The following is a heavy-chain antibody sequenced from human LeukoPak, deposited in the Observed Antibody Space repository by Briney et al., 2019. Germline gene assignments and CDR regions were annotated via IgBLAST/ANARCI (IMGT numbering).Heavy chain of an antibody. J-gene: IGHJ4*02. Sequence: ASVKVSCKASGYTFTSYYMHWVRQAPGQRLEWMGWINAGNGNTKYSQKFQGRVILTSDTSASTAYMELSSLRSEDTAVYYCATRYNYNWGFDYWGQGTLVTVSS. D-gene: IGHD5-18*01. CDR1: GYTFTSYY. CDR3: ATRYNYNWGFDY. CDR2: INAGNGNT. V-gene: IGHV1-3*01.